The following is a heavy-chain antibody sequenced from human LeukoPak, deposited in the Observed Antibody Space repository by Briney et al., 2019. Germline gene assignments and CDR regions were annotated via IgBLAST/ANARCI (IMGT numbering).Heavy chain of an antibody. CDR3: ARVYGSGAPVRDFDY. J-gene: IGHJ4*02. D-gene: IGHD3-10*01. V-gene: IGHV4-31*03. CDR1: GDSVSSGGYY. CDR2: VYHSGIS. Sequence: SQTLSLTCSVSGDSVSSGGYYWSWVRQHPGKGLEWIGYVYHSGISYYNASLERRVTISIDTSKNQFSPNLTSVTAADTAVYYCARVYGSGAPVRDFDYWGQGTLVTVSS.